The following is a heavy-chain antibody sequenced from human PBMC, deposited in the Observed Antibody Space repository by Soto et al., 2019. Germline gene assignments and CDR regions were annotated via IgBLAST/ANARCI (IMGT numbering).Heavy chain of an antibody. D-gene: IGHD1-1*01. J-gene: IGHJ1*01. CDR1: GFTFSYAL. CDR2: IKSKSDGVTT. V-gene: IGHV3-15*01. CDR3: ARGQRWLQLEEYFQH. Sequence: PGGSLRVSCAASGFTFSYALMSWVRQSPGKGSDWVGRIKSKSDGVTTEYAAPVRGRFTISRDNAKNSLYLQMNSLRAEDTAVYYCARGQRWLQLEEYFQHWGQGTLVTVSS.